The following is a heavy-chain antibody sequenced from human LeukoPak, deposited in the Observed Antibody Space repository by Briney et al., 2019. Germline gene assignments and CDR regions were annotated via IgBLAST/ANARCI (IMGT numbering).Heavy chain of an antibody. CDR1: GFTFSSYA. J-gene: IGHJ5*02. CDR2: ISGSGGST. V-gene: IGHV3-23*01. D-gene: IGHD6-19*01. CDR3: SKDGEEGAGKGWFAP. Sequence: GGSLRLSCAASGFTFSSYAMSWVRQAPGKGLEWVSAISGSGGSTYYADSVKGRFTISRDNSKNTLYLQMNSLRAEDTAVYYCSKDGEEGAGKGWFAPWGRETLVTVPS.